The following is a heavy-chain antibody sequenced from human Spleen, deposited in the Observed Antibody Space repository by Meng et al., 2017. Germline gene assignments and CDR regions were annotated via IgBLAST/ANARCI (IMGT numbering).Heavy chain of an antibody. CDR3: ATGAAAADH. D-gene: IGHD6-13*01. Sequence: GGSLRLSCVASGFSFTDAWMSWVRQAPGKGLEWVGRIKSNSDGGTTDYAATVKGRFTISRDDSKNTLYLQMNSLITEDTAVYFCATGAAAADHWGQGTLVTISS. CDR1: GFSFTDAW. J-gene: IGHJ4*02. CDR2: IKSNSDGGTT. V-gene: IGHV3-15*01.